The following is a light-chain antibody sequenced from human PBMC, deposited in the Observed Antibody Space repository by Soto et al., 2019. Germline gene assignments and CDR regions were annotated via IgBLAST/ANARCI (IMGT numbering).Light chain of an antibody. CDR3: QQYESYWT. CDR2: DVS. Sequence: DIQMTQSPSTLSASVGDRVTITCRASQSISSWLAWYQQKPGQAPRLLIYDVSSLQSGVPSRFSGSGSATGFTLTISSLQPDDFATYYCQQYESYWTFGQGTKVDIK. CDR1: QSISSW. V-gene: IGKV1-5*01. J-gene: IGKJ1*01.